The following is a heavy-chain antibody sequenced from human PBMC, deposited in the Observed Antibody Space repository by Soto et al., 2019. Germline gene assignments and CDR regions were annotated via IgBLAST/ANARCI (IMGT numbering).Heavy chain of an antibody. CDR1: GFSLTTTGVG. V-gene: IGHV2-5*01. CDR2: IFWNDDE. D-gene: IGHD5-18*01. J-gene: IGHJ4*01. CDR3: VHTGYCYAPFGY. Sequence: SGPTRGTATQRVTLTCTFPGFSLTTTGVGVGWIRQPPGKALEWLELIFWNDDERYSPSLNSRLTITKDTSKNQVVLTMTNMDPVDTATYYCVHTGYCYAPFGYWGRGTLVTGSS.